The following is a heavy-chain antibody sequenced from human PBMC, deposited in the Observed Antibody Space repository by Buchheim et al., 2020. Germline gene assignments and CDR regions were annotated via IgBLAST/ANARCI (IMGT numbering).Heavy chain of an antibody. CDR2: IYYSGST. V-gene: IGHV4-61*01. J-gene: IGHJ6*03. Sequence: QVQLQESGPGLVKPSETLSLTCTVSGGSVSSATYYWSWIRQPPGKRLECIGYIYYSGSTYYNPSLESRATISVDTSMNEFSLRVTSVTAADTAVYCCARAVNVVPFYYHLDVWGRGTT. CDR3: ARAVNVVPFYYHLDV. D-gene: IGHD3-10*02. CDR1: GGSVSSATYY.